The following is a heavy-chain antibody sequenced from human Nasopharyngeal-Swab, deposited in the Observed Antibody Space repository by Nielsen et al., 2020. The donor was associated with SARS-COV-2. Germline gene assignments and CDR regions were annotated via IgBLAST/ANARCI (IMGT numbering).Heavy chain of an antibody. CDR3: AISIFGVVQNYFDY. D-gene: IGHD3-3*01. V-gene: IGHV3-53*01. J-gene: IGHJ4*02. CDR2: IYSGGSA. CDR1: GFTVSSNY. Sequence: GESLKISCAASGFTVSSNYMSWVRQAPGKGLEWVSVIYSGGSAYYADSVKGRFTISRDNSKNTLYLQMNSLRAEDTAVYYCAISIFGVVQNYFDYWGQGTLVTVSS.